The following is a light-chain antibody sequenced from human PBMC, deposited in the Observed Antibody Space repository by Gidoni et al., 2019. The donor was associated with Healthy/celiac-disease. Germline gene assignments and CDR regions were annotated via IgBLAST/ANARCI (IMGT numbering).Light chain of an antibody. J-gene: IGLJ3*02. V-gene: IGLV3-19*01. Sequence: SSELTPAPAVPVALGQTVRITCQGDSLRSYYASWYQQKPGQAPVLVIYGKNNRPSGIPDRFSGSSSGNTASLTITGAQAEDEADYYCNSRDSSGNHEVFGGGTKLTVL. CDR3: NSRDSSGNHEV. CDR1: SLRSYY. CDR2: GKN.